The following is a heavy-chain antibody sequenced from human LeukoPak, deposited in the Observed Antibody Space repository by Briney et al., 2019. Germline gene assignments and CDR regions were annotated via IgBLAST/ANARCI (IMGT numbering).Heavy chain of an antibody. Sequence: GGSLRLSCSASGFTFSSYAMHWVRQAPGKGLEYVSGISGNGGSTYYADSVKGRFTISRDNSKNTLYLQMSRLRAEDTAVYYCVKERSSGWYDFDYWGQGTLVTVSS. J-gene: IGHJ4*02. CDR1: GFTFSSYA. V-gene: IGHV3-64D*06. CDR3: VKERSSGWYDFDY. CDR2: ISGNGGST. D-gene: IGHD6-19*01.